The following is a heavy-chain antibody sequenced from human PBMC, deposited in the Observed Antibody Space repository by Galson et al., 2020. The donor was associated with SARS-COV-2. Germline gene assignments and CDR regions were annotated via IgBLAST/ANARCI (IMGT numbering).Heavy chain of an antibody. CDR2: VYQSGAT. J-gene: IGHJ2*01. D-gene: IGHD3-16*01. CDR3: ARRYVSGLSPYWYLDL. Sequence: SETLSLTCSVSGGSITSGGYSWTWIRQPPGKGLDWLGYVYQSGATHYNPSLKSRLTISMDRSKNQLSLKLTSVTAADTAVYYCARRYVSGLSPYWYLDLWGRGTLVTVSS. CDR1: GGSITSGGYS. V-gene: IGHV4-30-2*01.